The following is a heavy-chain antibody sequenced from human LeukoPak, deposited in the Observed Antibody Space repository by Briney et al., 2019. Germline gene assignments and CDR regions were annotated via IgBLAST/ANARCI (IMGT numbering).Heavy chain of an antibody. J-gene: IGHJ4*02. CDR2: IIPIFGTA. CDR1: GGTFSSNA. Sequence: SVKVSCKASGGTFSSNAINWVRQAPGQGLEWMGRIIPIFGTANYAQKFQGRVTITTDESTSTAYMELSSLRSEDTAVYYCAAFHSSSWYSSERNSNDFDYWSQGTLVTVSS. V-gene: IGHV1-69*05. CDR3: AAFHSSSWYSSERNSNDFDY. D-gene: IGHD6-13*01.